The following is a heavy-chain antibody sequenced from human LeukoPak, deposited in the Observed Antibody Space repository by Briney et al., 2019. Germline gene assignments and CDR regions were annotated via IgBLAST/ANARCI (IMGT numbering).Heavy chain of an antibody. J-gene: IGHJ4*02. Sequence: GRSLRLSCAASGFTFSTYGMHWVRQAPGKGLEWVAVISDDGINEYYVDSVKGRFTISRDNSKNTLYLQMNSLRDEDTAVYYCAGGLLGCRGGSCYPTDYWGQGTLVTVSS. CDR2: ISDDGINE. V-gene: IGHV3-30*03. CDR3: AGGLLGCRGGSCYPTDY. CDR1: GFTFSTYG. D-gene: IGHD2-15*01.